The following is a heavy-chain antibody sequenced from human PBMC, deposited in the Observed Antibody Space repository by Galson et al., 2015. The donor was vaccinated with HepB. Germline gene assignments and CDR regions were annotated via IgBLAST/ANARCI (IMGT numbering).Heavy chain of an antibody. CDR2: IIPILGIA. D-gene: IGHD6-13*01. J-gene: IGHJ4*02. V-gene: IGHV1-69*04. CDR3: AITSGQQLVLAFDY. Sequence: SVKVSCKASGGTFSSYAISWVRQAPGQGLEWMGRIIPILGIANYAQKFQGRVTITADKSTSTAYMELSSLRSEDTAVYYCAITSGQQLVLAFDYWGQGTLVTVSS. CDR1: GGTFSSYA.